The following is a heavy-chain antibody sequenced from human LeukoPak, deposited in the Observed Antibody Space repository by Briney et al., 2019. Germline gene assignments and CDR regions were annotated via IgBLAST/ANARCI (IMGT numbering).Heavy chain of an antibody. CDR3: ARDVGGSYYFDY. CDR2: IYTSGST. V-gene: IGHV4-4*09. D-gene: IGHD1-26*01. Sequence: PSETLSLTCTVSGGSISSYYWSWIRQPPGKGLEWIGYIYTSGSTNYNPSLKSRVTISVDTSNNQFYLKLSSVTAADTAVYYCARDVGGSYYFDYWGQGTLVTVSP. J-gene: IGHJ4*02. CDR1: GGSISSYY.